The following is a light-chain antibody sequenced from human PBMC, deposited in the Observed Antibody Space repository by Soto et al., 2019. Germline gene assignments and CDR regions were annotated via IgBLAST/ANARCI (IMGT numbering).Light chain of an antibody. CDR1: QTISTY. Sequence: DIQMTQSPSPLSASVGDRVTITCRASQTISTYLNWYQQKPGKAPKLLIYGASSLQSGVPSWFSGSGSGTDFTLTISSLQPEDFGTYYCQQIWTYPLTFGGGTKVDIK. J-gene: IGKJ4*01. CDR3: QQIWTYPLT. V-gene: IGKV1-39*01. CDR2: GAS.